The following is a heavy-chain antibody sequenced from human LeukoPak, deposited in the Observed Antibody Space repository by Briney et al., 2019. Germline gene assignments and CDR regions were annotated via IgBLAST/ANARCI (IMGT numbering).Heavy chain of an antibody. CDR1: GFTFSTYG. D-gene: IGHD3-22*01. V-gene: IGHV3-23*01. J-gene: IGHJ4*02. Sequence: GGSLRLSCAASGFTFSTYGMTWVRQAPGKGLEWVSAISASGGSTYYADPVKGRFTISRDNSRNTLYLQLNNLRAEDTAVYYCAKDSRNSGYPYYFDYWGQGTLVTVSS. CDR2: ISASGGST. CDR3: AKDSRNSGYPYYFDY.